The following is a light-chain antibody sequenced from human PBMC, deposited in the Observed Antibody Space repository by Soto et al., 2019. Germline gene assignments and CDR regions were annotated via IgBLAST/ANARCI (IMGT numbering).Light chain of an antibody. CDR2: DVS. J-gene: IGLJ2*01. CDR3: SSYTSSSTLVV. V-gene: IGLV2-14*01. CDR1: SSDVGGYNY. Sequence: QSALTQPASVSGSPGQSITISCTGTSSDVGGYNYVSWYQQHPGKAPKLMIYDVSNRPSAVSNRFSCSKSGDTASLTISGLQAEDEADYYCSSYTSSSTLVVFGGGTKLTVL.